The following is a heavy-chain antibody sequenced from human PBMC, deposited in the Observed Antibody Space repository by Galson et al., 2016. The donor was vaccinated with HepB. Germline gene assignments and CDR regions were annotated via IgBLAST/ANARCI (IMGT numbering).Heavy chain of an antibody. Sequence: SLRLSCAASGFTLTNYAMHWVRQAPGKGLEWVTIISYDGKRKFYADSVKGRFTISRDNSKNTVHLQKNNMRAEVRAGYYCATGADTAMDSWGQGTLVTVSS. CDR3: ATGADTAMDS. J-gene: IGHJ4*02. CDR1: GFTLTNYA. V-gene: IGHV3-30*03. CDR2: ISYDGKRK. D-gene: IGHD5-18*01.